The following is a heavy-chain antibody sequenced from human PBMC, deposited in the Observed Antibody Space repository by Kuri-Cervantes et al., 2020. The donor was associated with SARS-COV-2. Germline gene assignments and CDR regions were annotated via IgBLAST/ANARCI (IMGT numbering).Heavy chain of an antibody. CDR3: ALHGGYYSLFFDY. CDR1: GYTFTGYY. CDR2: INPNSGGT. V-gene: IGHV1-2*02. Sequence: ASVKVSCKASGYTFTGYYMHWVRQAPGQGLEWMGWINPNSGGTNYAQKFQGRVTMTRDTSISTAYMELSRLRSDDTAVYYCALHGGYYSLFFDYWGQGTLVTVSS. J-gene: IGHJ4*02. D-gene: IGHD3-22*01.